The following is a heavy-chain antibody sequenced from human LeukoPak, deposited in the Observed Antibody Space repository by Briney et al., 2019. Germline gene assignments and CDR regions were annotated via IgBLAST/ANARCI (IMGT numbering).Heavy chain of an antibody. J-gene: IGHJ4*02. CDR3: AREYYDILTRFSIFDY. CDR2: ISYDGSNK. Sequence: GGSLRLSCAASGFTFSSYAMHWVRQAPGKGLEWVAVISYDGSNKYYADSVKGRFTISRDNSKNTLYLQMNSLRAEDTAVYYCAREYYDILTRFSIFDYWGQGTLVTVSS. D-gene: IGHD3-9*01. CDR1: GFTFSSYA. V-gene: IGHV3-30*01.